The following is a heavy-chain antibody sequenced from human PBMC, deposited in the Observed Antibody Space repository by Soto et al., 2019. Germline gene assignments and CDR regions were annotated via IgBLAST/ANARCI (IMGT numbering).Heavy chain of an antibody. J-gene: IGHJ4*02. CDR2: IWYDGSNK. V-gene: IGHV3-33*01. D-gene: IGHD2-21*02. CDR1: GFTFSSYG. CDR3: ARGESSNCGGDCYSPVDY. Sequence: QVQLVESGGGVVQPGRSLRLSCAASGFTFSSYGMHWVRQAPGKGLEWVAVIWYDGSNKYYADSVKGRFTISRDNSKNTMYLQMNSLRDEDTAVYYCARGESSNCGGDCYSPVDYWGQGTLVTVSS.